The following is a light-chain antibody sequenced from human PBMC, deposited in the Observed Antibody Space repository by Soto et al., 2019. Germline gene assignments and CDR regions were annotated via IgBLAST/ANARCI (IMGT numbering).Light chain of an antibody. V-gene: IGKV1-39*01. CDR3: QQSHSAPRT. J-gene: IGKJ4*01. CDR1: QSISSH. Sequence: QMTQSPSSLFASVGDRVTITCRASQSISSHLNWYQQKVGQTPRLLIYAASTLQSEVPPRFSGSGSGTAFTLTISGLQRDDFATYYCQQSHSAPRTFGGGTKIQI. CDR2: AAS.